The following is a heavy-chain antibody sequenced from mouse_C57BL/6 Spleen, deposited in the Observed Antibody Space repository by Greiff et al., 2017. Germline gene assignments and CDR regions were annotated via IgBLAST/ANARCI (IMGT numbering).Heavy chain of an antibody. J-gene: IGHJ2*01. CDR1: GFTFSSYG. D-gene: IGHD6-2*01. Sequence: EVKVVESGGDLVKPGGSLKLSCAASGFTFSSYGMSWVRQTPDKRLEWVATISSGGSYTYYPDSVKGRFTISRDNAKNTLYLQMSSLKSEDTAMYYCARPSPYYFDYWGQGTTLTVSS. CDR2: ISSGGSYT. V-gene: IGHV5-6*01. CDR3: ARPSPYYFDY.